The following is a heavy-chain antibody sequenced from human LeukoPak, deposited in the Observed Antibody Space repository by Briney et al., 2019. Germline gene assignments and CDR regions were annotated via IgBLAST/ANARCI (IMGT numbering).Heavy chain of an antibody. J-gene: IGHJ4*02. CDR2: ISYDGSNK. D-gene: IGHD5-18*01. Sequence: GGSLRLSCAASGFTFSSYGMHWVRQAPGKGLEWVAVISYDGSNKYYADSVKGRFTISRDNSKNTLYLQMNSLRAEDTAVYYCAKEYSYGCEGFDYWGQGTLVTVSS. V-gene: IGHV3-30*18. CDR3: AKEYSYGCEGFDY. CDR1: GFTFSSYG.